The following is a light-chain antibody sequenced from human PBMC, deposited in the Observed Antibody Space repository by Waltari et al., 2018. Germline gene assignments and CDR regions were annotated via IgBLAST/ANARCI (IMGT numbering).Light chain of an antibody. CDR3: YSYAGSYTSV. CDR1: ISDVGFYNY. J-gene: IGLJ2*01. V-gene: IGLV2-11*01. Sequence: QSALTQPRSVSGSPGQSVTISCTGTISDVGFYNYVSWYQQHPGKAPKLMIYDVTKRPSGVPDRFSGSKSGNTASLTISGLQAEDEADYYCYSYAGSYTSVFGGGTKVTVL. CDR2: DVT.